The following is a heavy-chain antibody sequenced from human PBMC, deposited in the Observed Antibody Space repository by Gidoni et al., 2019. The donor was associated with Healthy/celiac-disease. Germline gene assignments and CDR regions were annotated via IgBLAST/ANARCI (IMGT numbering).Heavy chain of an antibody. V-gene: IGHV4-59*08. CDR2: IYYSGST. CDR3: ARQTAGGLVPAVAGTSEAFDI. J-gene: IGHJ3*02. D-gene: IGHD6-19*01. CDR1: GGSISSYY. Sequence: QVQLQESGPGLVKPSETLSLTCTVSGGSISSYYWSWIRQPPGKGLEWIGYIYYSGSTNYNPSLKSRVTISVDTSKNQFSLKLSSVTAADTAVYYCARQTAGGLVPAVAGTSEAFDIWGQGTMVTVSS.